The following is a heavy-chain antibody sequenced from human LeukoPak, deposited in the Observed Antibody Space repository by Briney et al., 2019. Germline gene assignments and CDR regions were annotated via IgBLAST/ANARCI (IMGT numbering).Heavy chain of an antibody. CDR3: AREXSSSRSFDY. Sequence: PGKSLRLSCAASGFTFSSYSIHWVRQAPGKGLEWVTIISYDGSDKYYADSVRGRFTISRDISKNTLYLQINSLRSEDTAVYFCAREXSSSRSFDYWGQGTLVTV. V-gene: IGHV3-30-3*01. CDR2: ISYDGSDK. CDR1: GFTFSSYS. D-gene: IGHD6-6*01. J-gene: IGHJ4*02.